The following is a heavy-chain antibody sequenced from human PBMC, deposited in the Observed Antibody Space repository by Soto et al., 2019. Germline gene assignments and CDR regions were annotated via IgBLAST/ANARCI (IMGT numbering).Heavy chain of an antibody. Sequence: EVQLVESGGGLVQPGGSLKLSCAASGFIFSGSAMHWVRQASGKGLEWVGRIRSKANSYATAYAASVKGRFTISRDDSKNTGYLQMNSLKTEDTAVYYCTRQTGTENGDYWGQGTLVTVSS. CDR2: IRSKANSYAT. CDR1: GFIFSGSA. D-gene: IGHD3-10*01. V-gene: IGHV3-73*02. J-gene: IGHJ4*02. CDR3: TRQTGTENGDY.